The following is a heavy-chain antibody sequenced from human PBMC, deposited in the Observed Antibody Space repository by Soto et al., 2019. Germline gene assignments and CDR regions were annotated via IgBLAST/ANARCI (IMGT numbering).Heavy chain of an antibody. CDR3: ARKYCSSASSPCPGHY. D-gene: IGHD2-2*01. J-gene: IGHJ4*02. CDR2: IMPILGTA. V-gene: IGHV1-69*13. Sequence: FLVKVSCKASGGTFSSYGISWVRQAPGHGIEWMGGIMPILGTANYAQKFLGRVTITADESTSPAYMELSSLRSEDTAVYYCARKYCSSASSPCPGHYWGQGTQATVS. CDR1: GGTFSSYG.